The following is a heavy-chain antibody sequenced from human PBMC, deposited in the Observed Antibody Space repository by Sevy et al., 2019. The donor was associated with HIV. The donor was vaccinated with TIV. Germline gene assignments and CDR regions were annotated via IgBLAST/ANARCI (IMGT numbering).Heavy chain of an antibody. CDR2: ISSSSSYI. Sequence: GGSPRLSCAASGFTFSSYSMNWVRQAPGKGLEWVSSISSSSSYIYYADSVKGRFTISRDNAKNSLYLQMNSLRAEDTAVYYCARDPRATMVRGYKGPGWFDPWGQGTLVTVSS. CDR1: GFTFSSYS. V-gene: IGHV3-21*01. CDR3: ARDPRATMVRGYKGPGWFDP. D-gene: IGHD3-10*01. J-gene: IGHJ5*02.